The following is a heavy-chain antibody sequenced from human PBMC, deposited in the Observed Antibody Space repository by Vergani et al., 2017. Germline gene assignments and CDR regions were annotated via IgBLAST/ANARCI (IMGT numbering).Heavy chain of an antibody. CDR3: AKDSQWLVLHYYYYGMDV. CDR1: GFTVSSNE. D-gene: IGHD6-19*01. V-gene: IGHV3-23*04. Sequence: EVQLVESRGVLVQPGGSLRLSCAASGFTVSSNEMSWVRQAPGKGLEWVSAISGSGGRTYYADSVKGRFTISRDNSKNTLYLQMNSLRAEDTAVYYCAKDSQWLVLHYYYYGMDVWGQGTTVTVSS. CDR2: ISGSGGRT. J-gene: IGHJ6*02.